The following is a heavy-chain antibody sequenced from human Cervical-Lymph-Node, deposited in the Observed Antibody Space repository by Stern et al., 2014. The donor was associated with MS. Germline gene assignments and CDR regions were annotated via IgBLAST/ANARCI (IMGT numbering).Heavy chain of an antibody. CDR1: GGTFSDFA. J-gene: IGHJ6*02. CDR3: ARDSDIENTGFGMDV. V-gene: IGHV1-69*01. CDR2: IIPVFGTA. D-gene: IGHD1-1*01. Sequence: VQLVESGAEVKKPGSSVKGSRKASGGTFSDFAISWVRQATRQGLECMGGIIPVFGTANYAQKFQGRVTITADESTSTAYMELNSLTSEDTAVYYCARDSDIENTGFGMDVWGQGTTVTVSS.